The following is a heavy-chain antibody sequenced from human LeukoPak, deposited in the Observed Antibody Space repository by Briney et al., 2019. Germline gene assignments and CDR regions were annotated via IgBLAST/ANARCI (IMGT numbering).Heavy chain of an antibody. CDR1: GFTFSSHA. CDR3: VYYDSSGYEYGRLRY. V-gene: IGHV3-23*01. CDR2: LSAGGIT. Sequence: GGSLRLSCAASGFTFSSHALGWVRQTPGKGLEWISNLSAGGITLYADSAKGRFSISRDNYKNTLYLQTTGLGAEDTALYFCVYYDSSGYEYGRLRYWGQGTPAIVSS. J-gene: IGHJ4*02. D-gene: IGHD3-22*01.